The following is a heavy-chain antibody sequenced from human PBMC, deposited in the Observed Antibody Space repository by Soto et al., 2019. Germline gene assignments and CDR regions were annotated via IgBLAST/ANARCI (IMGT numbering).Heavy chain of an antibody. CDR3: AKDLATMIVVAYRGYSYYGMDI. D-gene: IGHD3-22*01. V-gene: IGHV3-30*18. Sequence: VGSLRLSCAASRFTFRSYGMHWVRQAPGKGLEWVALISYDGSNRYYADSVKGRFTISRDNSKNTLYLQTNSLRAEDTAVYYCAKDLATMIVVAYRGYSYYGMDIWGQGTTVTVSS. CDR2: ISYDGSNR. J-gene: IGHJ6*02. CDR1: RFTFRSYG.